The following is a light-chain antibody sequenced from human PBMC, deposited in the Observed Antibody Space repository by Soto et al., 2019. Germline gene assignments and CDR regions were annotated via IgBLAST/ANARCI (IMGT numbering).Light chain of an antibody. V-gene: IGKV1-5*03. CDR2: RAS. Sequence: DIQMTQSPSTLSASVGDRVTITCRASQSVNDYLAWYRQKPGKAPNLLIYRASNLEIGVPSRFSGSGPGTEFTLTISSLQPDDFATYYCQQNNRYPWTFGQGTKVDIK. CDR3: QQNNRYPWT. CDR1: QSVNDY. J-gene: IGKJ1*01.